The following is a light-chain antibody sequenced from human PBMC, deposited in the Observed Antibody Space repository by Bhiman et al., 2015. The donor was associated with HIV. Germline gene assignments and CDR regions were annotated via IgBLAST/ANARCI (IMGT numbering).Light chain of an antibody. CDR3: GTWDSSLSAEV. CDR2: DNN. CDR1: SSNIGNNY. Sequence: QSVLTQPPSVSAAPGQKVTISCSGSSSNIGNNYVSWYQQLPGTAPKLLIYDNNKRPSGIPDRFSGSESGTSATLGITGLQTGDEADYYCGTWDSSLSAEVFGGGTKLTVL. J-gene: IGLJ3*02. V-gene: IGLV1-51*01.